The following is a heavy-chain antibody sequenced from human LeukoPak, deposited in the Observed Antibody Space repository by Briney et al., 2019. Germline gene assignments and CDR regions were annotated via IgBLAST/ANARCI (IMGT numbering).Heavy chain of an antibody. CDR1: GGSISSATYY. V-gene: IGHV4-39*07. D-gene: IGHD3-22*01. CDR3: ARDTTTMIAEY. J-gene: IGHJ4*02. CDR2: IYGRIYYSENT. Sequence: PSETLSLTCTVSGGSISSATYYWGWVRQPPGKGLEWIGSIYGRIYYSENTYYNPSLESRVTISVDTPNNQFSLKMSSVTAADTAVYYCARDTTTMIAEYWGQGTLVTVSS.